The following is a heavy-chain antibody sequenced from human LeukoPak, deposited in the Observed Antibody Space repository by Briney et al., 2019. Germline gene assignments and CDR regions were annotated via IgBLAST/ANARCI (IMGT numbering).Heavy chain of an antibody. D-gene: IGHD2-2*02. CDR2: INPSGGST. J-gene: IGHJ4*02. CDR1: GYTFTSYD. CDR3: ARDDASHCYIY. V-gene: IGHV1-46*01. Sequence: GASVKVSCKASGYTFTSYDINWVRQATGQGLEWMGIINPSGGSTSYAQKFQGRVTMTRDTSTSTVYMELSSLRSEDTAVYYCARDDASHCYIYWGQGTLVTVSS.